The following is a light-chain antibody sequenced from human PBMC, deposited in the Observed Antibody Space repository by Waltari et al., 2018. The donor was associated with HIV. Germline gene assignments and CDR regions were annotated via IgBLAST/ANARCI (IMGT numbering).Light chain of an antibody. V-gene: IGLV2-14*01. CDR2: EVS. CDR3: SSYTSSSTSHV. CDR1: SSDVGGSHY. Sequence: QSALTQPASVSGSPGQSITISSTGTSSDVGGSHYVSWYQQHPGKAPKRMIYEVSNRPSGVSNRFSGSKSGNTASLTISGLQAEDEADYYCSSYTSSSTSHVFGTGTKVTVL. J-gene: IGLJ1*01.